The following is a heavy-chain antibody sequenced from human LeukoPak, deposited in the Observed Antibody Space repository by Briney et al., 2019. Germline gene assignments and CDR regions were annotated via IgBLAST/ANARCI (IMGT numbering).Heavy chain of an antibody. CDR2: ISSSGSTI. CDR3: ARDLAAAPDENYYYYMDV. D-gene: IGHD6-13*01. CDR1: GFTFSDYY. V-gene: IGHV3-11*04. J-gene: IGHJ6*03. Sequence: KPGGSLRLSCAASGFTFSDYYMSWIRQAPGKGLEWVSYISSSGSTIYYADSVKGRFTISRDNAKNSLYLQMNSPRAEDTVVYYCARDLAAAPDENYYYYMDVWGKGTTVTISS.